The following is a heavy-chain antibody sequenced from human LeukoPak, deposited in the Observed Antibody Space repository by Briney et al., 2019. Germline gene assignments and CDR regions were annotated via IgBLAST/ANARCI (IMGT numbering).Heavy chain of an antibody. J-gene: IGHJ3*02. Sequence: PSETLSLTCTVSGGSISRSSYYWGWIRQPPGKGLEWIGSVYDSGSTYYNPSLKSRVTISVDTSKNQFSLKLRFVTAADTAVYYCARCRQQLVLDAFDIWGQGTMVTVSS. V-gene: IGHV4-39*01. CDR3: ARCRQQLVLDAFDI. CDR1: GGSISRSSYY. D-gene: IGHD6-13*01. CDR2: VYDSGST.